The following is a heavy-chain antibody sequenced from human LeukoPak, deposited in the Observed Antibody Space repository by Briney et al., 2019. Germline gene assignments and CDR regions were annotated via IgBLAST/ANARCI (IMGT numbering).Heavy chain of an antibody. V-gene: IGHV6-1*01. CDR3: ARGDLNWVWFGSELYYFDY. CDR1: GDSVSSNSAA. Sequence: SQTLSLTCAISGDSVSSNSAAWNWIRQSPSRGLEWLGRTYYRSKWYNDYAVSVKSRITINPDTSKNQFSLQLNSVTPEDTAVYYCARGDLNWVWFGSELYYFDYWGQGTLVTVSS. D-gene: IGHD3-10*01. J-gene: IGHJ4*02. CDR2: TYYRSKWYN.